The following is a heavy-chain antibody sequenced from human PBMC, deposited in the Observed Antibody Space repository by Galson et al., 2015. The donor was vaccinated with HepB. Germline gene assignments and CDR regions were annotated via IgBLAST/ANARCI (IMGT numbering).Heavy chain of an antibody. CDR3: AREPPFSSSTDFDY. V-gene: IGHV3-48*01. Sequence: SLRLSCATFGFTFSSHSMNWVRQAPGKGLEWVAYISSSGTTISYADSVKGRFTISRDYAKNSLDLQMNSLRTDDTAVYYCAREPPFSSSTDFDYWGQGTLVTVSS. CDR2: ISSSGTTI. D-gene: IGHD2-2*01. CDR1: GFTFSSHS. J-gene: IGHJ4*02.